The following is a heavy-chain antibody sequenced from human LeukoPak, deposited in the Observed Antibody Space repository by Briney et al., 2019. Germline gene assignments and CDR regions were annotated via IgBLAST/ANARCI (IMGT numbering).Heavy chain of an antibody. J-gene: IGHJ4*02. CDR3: AKRDSSGSLPRLFDY. CDR1: GFTFSNYA. D-gene: IGHD6-19*01. V-gene: IGHV3-23*01. Sequence: GGSLRLSCAASGFTFSNYAMSWVRQAPGKGLEWVSYISGSGGTTSYADSVKGRVTISRDNSKNTLYLQMNSLRAEDTAVYYCAKRDSSGSLPRLFDYWGQGTLVTVSS. CDR2: ISGSGGTT.